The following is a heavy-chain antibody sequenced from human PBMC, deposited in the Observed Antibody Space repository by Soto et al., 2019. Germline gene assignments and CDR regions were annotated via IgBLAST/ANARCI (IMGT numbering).Heavy chain of an antibody. CDR3: ARSAPPIDF. Sequence: QVQLVQSGAEVKKPGASVKVSCKASGYIFTSYVMEWVRQAPGQRLEWMGWINAGNGNTKYSQKFQGRVTITRDTSANTAYMELSSLRSEHTAVYYCARSAPPIDFWGQGTLVTVSS. CDR1: GYIFTSYV. J-gene: IGHJ4*02. V-gene: IGHV1-3*01. CDR2: INAGNGNT.